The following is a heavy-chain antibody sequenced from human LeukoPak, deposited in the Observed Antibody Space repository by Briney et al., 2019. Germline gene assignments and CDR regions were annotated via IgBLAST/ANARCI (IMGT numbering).Heavy chain of an antibody. Sequence: PGGSLRLSCAASGFTFTSYWMHWVRQAPGKGLVWVSRINSDGSSTSYADSVKGRFTISRDNAKNSLYLQMESLRAEDTAVYYCAAGGSWYYNYWGQGTLVTVSS. CDR1: GFTFTSYW. V-gene: IGHV3-74*01. D-gene: IGHD6-13*01. CDR3: AAGGSWYYNY. CDR2: INSDGSST. J-gene: IGHJ4*02.